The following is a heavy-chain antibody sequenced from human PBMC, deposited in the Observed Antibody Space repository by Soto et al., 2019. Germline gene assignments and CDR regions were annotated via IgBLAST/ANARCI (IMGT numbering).Heavy chain of an antibody. J-gene: IGHJ3*01. CDR2: MWSDGSYK. D-gene: IGHD1-26*01. Sequence: GESLKISCEASGFVFSNFDMHWVRQAPGKGLEWVAVMWSDGSYKFYADSVKGRFTISRNNSKNTLYLEMNTLRAEDTAVYYCARGFYSPNDAFDVWGQGTTVTVSS. CDR1: GFVFSNFD. CDR3: ARGFYSPNDAFDV. V-gene: IGHV3-33*01.